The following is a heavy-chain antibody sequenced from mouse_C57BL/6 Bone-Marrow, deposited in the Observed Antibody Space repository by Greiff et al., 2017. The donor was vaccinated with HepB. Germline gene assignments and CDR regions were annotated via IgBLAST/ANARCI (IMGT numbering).Heavy chain of an antibody. J-gene: IGHJ1*03. CDR1: GISITTGNYR. V-gene: IGHV3-5*01. CDR2: IYDSGTF. CDR3: AREGVVAPGWYFDV. D-gene: IGHD1-1*01. Sequence: VQLKQSGPGLVKPSQTVFLTCTVTGISITTGNYRWSWIRPFPGNKVEWIGYIYDSGTFTYNPSLTSRTTITRDTPKNQFYLEMNSLTAEDTATYYCAREGVVAPGWYFDVWGTGTTVTVSS.